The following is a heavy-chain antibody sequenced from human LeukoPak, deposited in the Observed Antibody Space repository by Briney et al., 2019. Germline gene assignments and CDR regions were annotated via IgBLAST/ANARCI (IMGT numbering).Heavy chain of an antibody. CDR1: GDSISSNSHY. CDR3: ARVLGGYYPIDF. Sequence: PLETLSLTCSVSGDSISSNSHYWGWIRQPPGKGLEWIANIFYSGSTYYNPSLKSRVTISIDTSKNQFSLRLSSVIAADTAMYYCARVLGGYYPIDFWGQGTLVTVSS. J-gene: IGHJ4*02. V-gene: IGHV4-39*01. D-gene: IGHD3-10*01. CDR2: IFYSGST.